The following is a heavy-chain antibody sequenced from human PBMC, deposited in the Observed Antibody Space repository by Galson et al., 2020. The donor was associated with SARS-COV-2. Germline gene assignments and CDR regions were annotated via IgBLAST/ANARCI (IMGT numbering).Heavy chain of an antibody. CDR2: ISGSGDST. J-gene: IGHJ4*02. V-gene: IGHV3-23*01. CDR3: ASRDWFHISGYYFYYFDF. Sequence: GGSLRLSCAASGLTFSNYAMSWVRQAPGKGLEWVSTISGSGDSTYYADSVKGRFTISRDNSKDTLYLQMSSLRGEDTAVYYCASRDWFHISGYYFYYFDFWGQGTLVAVSS. D-gene: IGHD3-3*01. CDR1: GLTFSNYA.